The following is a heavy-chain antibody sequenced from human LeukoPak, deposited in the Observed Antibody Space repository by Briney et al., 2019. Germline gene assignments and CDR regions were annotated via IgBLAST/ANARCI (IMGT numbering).Heavy chain of an antibody. V-gene: IGHV3-30*02. J-gene: IGHJ4*02. CDR1: GFTFSSYW. D-gene: IGHD5-18*01. CDR2: IRYDGSNK. Sequence: GGSLRLSCAASGFTFSSYWMHWVRQAPGKGLEWVAFIRYDGSNKYYADSVKGRFTISRDNAKNSLYLQMNSLRAEDTAVYYCARDPGHSYGYSFDYWGQGTLVTVSS. CDR3: ARDPGHSYGYSFDY.